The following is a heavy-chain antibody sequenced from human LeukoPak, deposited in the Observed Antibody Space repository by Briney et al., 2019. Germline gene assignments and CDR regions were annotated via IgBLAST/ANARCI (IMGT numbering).Heavy chain of an antibody. J-gene: IGHJ4*02. CDR1: GGSISSGSHY. CDR2: IYTSGST. D-gene: IGHD3-10*01. CDR3: ARGGGPTNFYS. Sequence: SETLSLTCTVSGGSISSGSHYWSWIRQPAGKGLEWIGHIYTSGSTNYNPSLKSRVTISIDTSKNQFSLKLSSVTAADTAVYYCARGGGPTNFYSWGQGTLVTVSS. V-gene: IGHV4-61*09.